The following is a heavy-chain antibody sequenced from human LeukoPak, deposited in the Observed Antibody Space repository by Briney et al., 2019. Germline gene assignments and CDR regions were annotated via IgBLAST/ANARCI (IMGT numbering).Heavy chain of an antibody. D-gene: IGHD6-19*01. V-gene: IGHV3-49*03. CDR3: SRGSGWLSVY. CDR2: ISGGTT. Sequence: GGSLRLSCAASGFTFDIYGMNWIRQAPGKGLEWIGFISGGTTEYAASVKGRFTISRDDSTSIAYLQMNSLTTEDTAVYYCSRGSGWLSVYWGQGTLVTVSS. J-gene: IGHJ4*02. CDR1: GFTFDIYG.